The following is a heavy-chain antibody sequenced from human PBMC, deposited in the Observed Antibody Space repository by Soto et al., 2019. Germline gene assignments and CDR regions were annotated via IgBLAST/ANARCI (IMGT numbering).Heavy chain of an antibody. V-gene: IGHV1-69*06. CDR1: GGTFSSYA. CDR2: IIPIFGTA. CDR3: ANGRVTYVGVGYYYYYGMDV. D-gene: IGHD2-15*01. Sequence: QVQLVQSGAEVKKPGSSVKVSCKASGGTFSSYAIRWVRQAPGQGLEWMGGIIPIFGTANYAQKFQGRVTITADKSTSTAYMELSSLRSEDTAVYYCANGRVTYVGVGYYYYYGMDVWGQGTTVTVSS. J-gene: IGHJ6*02.